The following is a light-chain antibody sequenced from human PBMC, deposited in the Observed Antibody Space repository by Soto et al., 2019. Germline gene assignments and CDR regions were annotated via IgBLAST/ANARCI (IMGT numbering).Light chain of an antibody. V-gene: IGKV3-15*01. CDR2: GAS. Sequence: EIVMTQSPATLSVSPGERATLSCRASQSVSSNLAWYQQKPGQAPRLLIYGASTRATGIPARFSGSGSGTEFTHTISSLQSEDFAVYYCQQYNNWPPLTFSGGTKVEIK. CDR1: QSVSSN. J-gene: IGKJ4*01. CDR3: QQYNNWPPLT.